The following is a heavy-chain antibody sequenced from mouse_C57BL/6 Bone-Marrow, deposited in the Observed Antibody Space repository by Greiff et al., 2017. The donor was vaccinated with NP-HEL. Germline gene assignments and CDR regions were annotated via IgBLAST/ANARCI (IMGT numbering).Heavy chain of an antibody. Sequence: QVQLQQPGADLVKPGASVKLSCTASGYTFTGYCMYWVKQSPGRGLEWIGSIAPNSGGTKYNENFKSKATLTVDKPSSTAYMQLSSLTSEDSAVYYYASAGDGRWFAYWGQGTLVTVSA. CDR3: ASAGDGRWFAY. V-gene: IGHV1-72*01. J-gene: IGHJ3*01. CDR1: GYTFTGYC. CDR2: IAPNSGGT.